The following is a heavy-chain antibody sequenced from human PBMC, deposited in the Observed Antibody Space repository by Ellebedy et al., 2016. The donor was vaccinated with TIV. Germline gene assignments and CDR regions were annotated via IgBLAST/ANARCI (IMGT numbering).Heavy chain of an antibody. V-gene: IGHV3-23*01. D-gene: IGHD1-14*01. J-gene: IGHJ6*02. CDR3: AKDSPDGMDV. CDR2: ISYSGDLM. CDR1: GFTFSGYY. Sequence: PGGSLRLSCAASGFTFSGYYMSWFRQAPGKGPEWVSYISYSGDLMYYADSVKGRFTISRDNSKNTLYLQMNSLRAEDTAVYYCAKDSPDGMDVWGQGTTVTVSS.